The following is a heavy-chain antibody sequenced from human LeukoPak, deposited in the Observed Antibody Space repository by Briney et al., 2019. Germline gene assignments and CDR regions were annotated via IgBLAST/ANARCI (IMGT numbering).Heavy chain of an antibody. J-gene: IGHJ4*02. CDR2: IYYSGST. CDR3: ARTNGIAVAGFDY. Sequence: SQTLSLTCTVSGGSISSGGYYWSWIRQHPGKGLEWIGYIYYSGSTYYNPSLKSRVTISVDTSKNQFSLKLSYVTAADTAVYYCARTNGIAVAGFDYWGQGTLVTVSS. CDR1: GGSISSGGYY. V-gene: IGHV4-31*03. D-gene: IGHD6-19*01.